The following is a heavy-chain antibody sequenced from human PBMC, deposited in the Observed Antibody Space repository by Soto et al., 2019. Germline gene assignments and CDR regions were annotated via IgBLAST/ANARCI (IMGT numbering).Heavy chain of an antibody. CDR3: ARGPESRSTAYFDY. D-gene: IGHD2-2*01. CDR1: GFPFTDYG. Sequence: QVQLVQSGGEVKKPGASVKVSCKASGFPFTDYGITWVRQAPGQGLEWMGWISAYTGNTNYAQTVQGRVTMSTDTSTSTAYLEMRSLRSDDTAVYYCARGPESRSTAYFDYWGQGTLVTVSS. CDR2: ISAYTGNT. V-gene: IGHV1-18*01. J-gene: IGHJ4*02.